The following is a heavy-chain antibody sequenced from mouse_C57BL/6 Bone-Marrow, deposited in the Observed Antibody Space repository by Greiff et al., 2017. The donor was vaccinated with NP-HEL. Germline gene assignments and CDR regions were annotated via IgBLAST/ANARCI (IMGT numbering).Heavy chain of an antibody. CDR2: IYPRSGNT. D-gene: IGHD4-1*02. CDR3: AREANWDGRDY. J-gene: IGHJ2*01. V-gene: IGHV1-81*01. CDR1: GYTFTSYG. Sequence: QVQLKESGAELARPGASVKLSCKASGYTFTSYGISWVKQRTGQGLEWIGEIYPRSGNTYYNEKFKGKATLTADKSSSTAYMQLSSLTSEDSAVYFCAREANWDGRDYWGQGTTLTVSS.